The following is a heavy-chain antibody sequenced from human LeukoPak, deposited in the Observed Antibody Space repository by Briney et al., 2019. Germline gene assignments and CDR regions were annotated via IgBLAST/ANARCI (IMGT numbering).Heavy chain of an antibody. J-gene: IGHJ3*02. CDR2: INHSGST. V-gene: IGHV4-34*01. CDR3: ARDPTGDGAFDI. CDR1: GFTVSSNY. Sequence: PGGSLRLSCAASGFTVSSNYMSWVRQAPGKGLEWIGEINHSGSTNYNPSLKSRVTISIDTSKNQFSLKLSSVTAADTAVYYCARDPTGDGAFDIWGQGTMVTVSS. D-gene: IGHD7-27*01.